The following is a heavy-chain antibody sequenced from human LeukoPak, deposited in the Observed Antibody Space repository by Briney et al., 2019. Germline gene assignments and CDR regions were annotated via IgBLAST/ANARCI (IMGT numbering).Heavy chain of an antibody. Sequence: SETLSLTCTVSGGSLSSRFDYCGWIRQPPGKGLEWSGSIYYSGSTYYNPSLKSRVTMSVDTSKNQFSLKLSSVTAADTAVSYCASSPSETYWSLDYWGQGTLVTVSS. D-gene: IGHD1-26*01. V-gene: IGHV4-39*07. CDR3: ASSPSETYWSLDY. CDR1: GGSLSSRFDY. CDR2: IYYSGST. J-gene: IGHJ4*02.